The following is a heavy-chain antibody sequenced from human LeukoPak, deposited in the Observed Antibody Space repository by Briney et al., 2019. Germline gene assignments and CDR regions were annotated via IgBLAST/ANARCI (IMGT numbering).Heavy chain of an antibody. CDR2: INHSGST. V-gene: IGHV4-34*01. J-gene: IGHJ6*03. Sequence: SETLSLTCAVYGGSFSGYYWSWIRQPPGKGLEWIGEINHSGSTNYNPPLKSRVTISVDTSKNQFSLKLSSVTAADTAVYYCARGTSGRDIVVVPAAIQGDYYYYMDVWGKGSTVTVSS. CDR3: ARGTSGRDIVVVPAAIQGDYYYYMDV. CDR1: GGSFSGYY. D-gene: IGHD2-2*02.